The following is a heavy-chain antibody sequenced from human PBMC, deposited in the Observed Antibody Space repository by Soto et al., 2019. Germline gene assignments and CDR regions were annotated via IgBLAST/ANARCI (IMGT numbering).Heavy chain of an antibody. Sequence: EVQLLESGGGLVQPGGSLRLSCAASGFTFSSYAMSWVRQAPGKGLEWVSSMSGSAGSTYYADSVKGRFTISRDNSKNALCLQMNSLRAEDTALYYCAKGGGGRVLDAFHIWGQGTMVTVS. D-gene: IGHD1-26*01. CDR3: AKGGGGRVLDAFHI. J-gene: IGHJ3*02. V-gene: IGHV3-23*01. CDR2: MSGSAGST. CDR1: GFTFSSYA.